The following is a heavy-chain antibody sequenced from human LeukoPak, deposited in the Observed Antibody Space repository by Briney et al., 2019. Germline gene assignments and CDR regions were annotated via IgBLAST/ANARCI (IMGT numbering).Heavy chain of an antibody. D-gene: IGHD3-3*01. CDR3: ARGKSGYSP. CDR2: INPHTGAA. V-gene: IGHV1-2*02. CDR1: GYSFIENY. J-gene: IGHJ5*02. Sequence: ASVKVSCKVSGYSFIENYLHWVRQAPGQGLEWMGLINPHTGAANHSPTFQDRVTMTRDTSISTAYMHLTRLKFYGTATYYCARGKSGYSPWGQGTPVTVSS.